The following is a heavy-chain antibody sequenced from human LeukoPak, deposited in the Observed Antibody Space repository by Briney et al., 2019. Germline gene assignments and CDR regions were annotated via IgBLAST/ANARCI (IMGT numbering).Heavy chain of an antibody. J-gene: IGHJ4*02. Sequence: SETLSLTCTVSAGSVTNGDYYWSWLRQPPGKALEWIGFVYYTGSTYYTPSLEGRATISVDTSKNQFSVKLSSVTAADTAVYYCARGSGSSWFYWGQGTLVTVSS. CDR3: ARGSGSSWFY. V-gene: IGHV4-61*08. D-gene: IGHD6-13*01. CDR1: AGSVTNGDYY. CDR2: VYYTGST.